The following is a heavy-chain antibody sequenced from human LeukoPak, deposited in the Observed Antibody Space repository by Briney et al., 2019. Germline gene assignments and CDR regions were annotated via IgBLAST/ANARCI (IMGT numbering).Heavy chain of an antibody. CDR3: ARWPDYYYMDV. CDR1: GFNLNTYW. D-gene: IGHD5-12*01. J-gene: IGHJ6*03. V-gene: IGHV3-21*01. CDR2: ISSSSSYI. Sequence: GGSLRLSCAASGFNLNTYWMSWVRQAPGKGREWVSSISSSSSYIYYADSVKGRFTISRDNAKNSLYLQMNSLRAEDTAVYYRARWPDYYYMDVWGKGTTV.